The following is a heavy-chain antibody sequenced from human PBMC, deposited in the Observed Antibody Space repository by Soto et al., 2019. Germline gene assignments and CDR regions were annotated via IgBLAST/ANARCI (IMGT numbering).Heavy chain of an antibody. CDR1: GGTFSSYT. D-gene: IGHD6-13*01. V-gene: IGHV1-69*08. J-gene: IGHJ3*02. CDR3: AIEEKRIAAAGTLRGAFDI. CDR2: IIPILGIA. Sequence: QVQLVQSGAEVKKPGSSVKVSCKASGGTFSSYTISWVRQAPGQGLEWMGRIIPILGIANYAQKFQGRVTITADKXTSXAXVELSSLRSEDTAVYYCAIEEKRIAAAGTLRGAFDIWGQGTMVTVSS.